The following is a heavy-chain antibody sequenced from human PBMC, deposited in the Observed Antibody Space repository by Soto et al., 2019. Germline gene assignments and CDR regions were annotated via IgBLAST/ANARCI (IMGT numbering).Heavy chain of an antibody. CDR2: VSFDGKSA. CDR3: AKETVEYHFDY. D-gene: IGHD2-2*01. Sequence: PGGSLRLSCVASRFTFSTSRFTFSTNTMHWVRQAPDKGLEWVAAVSFDGKSAFYADSVRDRFTISRDNSKNTLFLQMNSLRSEDTAVYYCAKETVEYHFDYWGQGTLVTVYS. V-gene: IGHV3-30*04. CDR1: RFTFSTSRFTFSTNT. J-gene: IGHJ4*02.